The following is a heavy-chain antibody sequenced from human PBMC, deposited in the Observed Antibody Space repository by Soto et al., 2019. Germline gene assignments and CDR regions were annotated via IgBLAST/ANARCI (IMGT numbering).Heavy chain of an antibody. CDR2: VGGSDDDK. V-gene: IGHV3-23*01. D-gene: IGHD4-17*01. Sequence: EVQLLESGGGVVQPGGSLRLSCAASGFTFSDYAMSWVRQTPGKGLQWVSGVGGSDDDKHYADSGSGRFIASRDNSKNTLYLQMNSLRADDKAIHYCATDATSFNGAWAPLDLWGQGTEVTVSS. CDR3: ATDATSFNGAWAPLDL. J-gene: IGHJ3*01. CDR1: GFTFSDYA.